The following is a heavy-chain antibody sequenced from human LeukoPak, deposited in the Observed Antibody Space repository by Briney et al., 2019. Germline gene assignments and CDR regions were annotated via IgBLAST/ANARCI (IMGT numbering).Heavy chain of an antibody. J-gene: IGHJ4*02. CDR3: ARAKPKNMVRGLIMRRESRNYFDY. V-gene: IGHV3-23*01. CDR1: GFTFSNYG. D-gene: IGHD3-10*01. CDR2: ISASGSST. Sequence: GGSLRLSCAASGFTFSNYGMSWVRQAPGKGLEWVSLISASGSSTYYADSVKGRFTISRDNSKSTLYIQMNSLRAEDTAVYYCARAKPKNMVRGLIMRRESRNYFDYWGQGTLVTVSS.